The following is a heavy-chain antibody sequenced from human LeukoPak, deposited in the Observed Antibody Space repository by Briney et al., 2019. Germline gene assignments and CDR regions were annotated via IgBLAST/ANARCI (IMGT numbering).Heavy chain of an antibody. CDR3: AKDIVLGGSGGHFDP. CDR1: GFTFSSYA. CDR2: ISGSGGST. D-gene: IGHD3-10*01. J-gene: IGHJ5*02. Sequence: GGSLRLSCAASGFTFSSYAMSWVRQAPGKGLEWVSAISGSGGSTYYADSVKGRFTISRDNSKNTLYLQMNSLRAEDTAVYYCAKDIVLGGSGGHFDPWGQGTLVTVSS. V-gene: IGHV3-23*01.